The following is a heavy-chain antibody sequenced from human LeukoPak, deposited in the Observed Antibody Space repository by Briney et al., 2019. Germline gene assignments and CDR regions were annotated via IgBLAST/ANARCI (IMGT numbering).Heavy chain of an antibody. CDR2: ISSSSYI. CDR3: ARAAATITFGGVIVIPEPFDY. Sequence: GGSLRLSCAASGFTFSSYSMNWLRQAPGKGLEWVSSISSSSYIYYADSVKGRFTISRDNAKNSLYLQMNSLRAEDTAVYYCARAAATITFGGVIVIPEPFDYWGQGTLVTVSS. J-gene: IGHJ4*02. V-gene: IGHV3-21*01. D-gene: IGHD3-16*02. CDR1: GFTFSSYS.